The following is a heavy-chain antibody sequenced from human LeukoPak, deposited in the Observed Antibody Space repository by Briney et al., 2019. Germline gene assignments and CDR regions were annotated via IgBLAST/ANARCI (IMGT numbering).Heavy chain of an antibody. CDR3: ARGLTGYCSGGSCYSRTFDGYNWFDP. CDR1: GFTFSSYS. CDR2: ISSSSSYI. J-gene: IGHJ5*02. Sequence: GGSLRLSCAASGFTFSSYSMNWVRQAPGKGLEWVSSISSSSSYIYYADSVKGRFTISRDNAKNSLYLQMNSLRAEDTAVYYCARGLTGYCSGGSCYSRTFDGYNWFDPWGQGTLVTVSS. V-gene: IGHV3-21*01. D-gene: IGHD2-15*01.